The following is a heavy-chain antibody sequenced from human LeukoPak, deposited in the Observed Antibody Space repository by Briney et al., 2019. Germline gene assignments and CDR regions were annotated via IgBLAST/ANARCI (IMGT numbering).Heavy chain of an antibody. CDR3: ARGDSGAPEDAFDI. CDR1: GGTFSSYA. Sequence: GASVKVSCKASGGTFSSYAISWVRQAPGQGLEWMGRIIPIFGMANYAQKFQGRVTITADKSTSTAYMELSSLRSEDTAVYYCARGDSGAPEDAFDIWGQGTMVTVSS. J-gene: IGHJ3*02. CDR2: IIPIFGMA. V-gene: IGHV1-69*04. D-gene: IGHD2-15*01.